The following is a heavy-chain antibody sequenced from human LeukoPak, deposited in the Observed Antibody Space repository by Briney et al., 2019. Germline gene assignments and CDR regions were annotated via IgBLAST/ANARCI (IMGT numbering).Heavy chain of an antibody. Sequence: GGSLRLSCAASGFTFSSYSMNWVRQAPGKGLEWVSSISSSSSYIYYADSVKGRFTIARDNAKNSVYLEMNSLRADDTAVYYCARSARLMKGVVEVTALDDWGQGTLVTVSS. D-gene: IGHD3-3*01. CDR1: GFTFSSYS. CDR2: ISSSSSYI. J-gene: IGHJ4*02. V-gene: IGHV3-21*01. CDR3: ARSARLMKGVVEVTALDD.